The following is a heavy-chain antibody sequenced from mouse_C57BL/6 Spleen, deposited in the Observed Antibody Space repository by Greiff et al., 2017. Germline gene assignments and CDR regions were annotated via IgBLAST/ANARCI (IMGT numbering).Heavy chain of an antibody. CDR3: ARERRRYYYAMGC. V-gene: IGHV1-69*01. D-gene: IGHD2-12*01. Sequence: QVQLKQPGAELVMPGASVKLSCKASGYTFTSYWMHWVKQRPGQGLEWIGEIDPSDSYTNYNQKFKGKSTLTVDKSSSTAYMQLSSLTSEDSAVYYCARERRRYYYAMGCWGQGTSVTVSS. CDR2: IDPSDSYT. J-gene: IGHJ4*01. CDR1: GYTFTSYW.